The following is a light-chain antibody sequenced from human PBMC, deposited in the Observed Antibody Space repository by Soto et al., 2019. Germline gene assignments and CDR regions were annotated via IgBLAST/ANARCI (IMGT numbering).Light chain of an antibody. V-gene: IGKV1-39*01. CDR2: SAS. J-gene: IGKJ2*01. CDR3: QKSYTPPYT. CDR1: QSISSY. Sequence: DIQMTQSPSSLSASVGDRVTITCRASQSISSYLNWYQQKPGKAPELLIYSASVLQSGVPSRFTGSGSGTDFTLTITSLQPEDFATYYCQKSYTPPYTFGQGTKLEVK.